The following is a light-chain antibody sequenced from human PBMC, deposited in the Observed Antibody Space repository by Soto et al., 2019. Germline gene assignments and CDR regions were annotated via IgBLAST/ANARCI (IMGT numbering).Light chain of an antibody. V-gene: IGLV2-11*01. CDR1: RSDVGGYTF. CDR2: DVS. Sequence: QSVLTQPPSASGSPGQSVTISCTGTRSDVGGYTFVSWYQQHPGKAPKLMIYDVSKRPSGVPDRFSGSKSGNTASLTISGLQAEDEADYYCCSYAGSYPYVFGAGTKVTVL. J-gene: IGLJ1*01. CDR3: CSYAGSYPYV.